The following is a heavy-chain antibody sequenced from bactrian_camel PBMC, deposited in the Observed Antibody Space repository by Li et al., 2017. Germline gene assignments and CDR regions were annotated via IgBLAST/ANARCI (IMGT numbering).Heavy chain of an antibody. V-gene: IGHV3S40*01. CDR1: EYGYCYYD. CDR2: INGGGDNT. Sequence: VQLVESGGGSVQAGGSLRLSCVASEYGYCYYDMSWVRQAPGKGLEWVSYINGGGDNTLYADSVKGRFTISRDNAKNTLYLQLNSLKTEDTAMYYCAKDWYWADDYWGQGTQVTVS. J-gene: IGHJ4*01. D-gene: IGHD6*01. CDR3: AKDWYWADDY.